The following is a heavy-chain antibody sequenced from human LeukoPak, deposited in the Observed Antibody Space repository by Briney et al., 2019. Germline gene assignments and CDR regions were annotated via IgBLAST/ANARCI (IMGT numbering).Heavy chain of an antibody. D-gene: IGHD2-15*01. J-gene: IGHJ6*04. Sequence: ASVKVSCKASGGTFSSYAISWVRQAPGQGLEWMGGIIPIFGTANYAQKFQGRVTITADKSMSTAYMELSSLRSEDTAVYYCGRGYCSGGSCYSFGMDVWGKGTTVTVSS. CDR2: IIPIFGTA. CDR3: GRGYCSGGSCYSFGMDV. V-gene: IGHV1-69*06. CDR1: GGTFSSYA.